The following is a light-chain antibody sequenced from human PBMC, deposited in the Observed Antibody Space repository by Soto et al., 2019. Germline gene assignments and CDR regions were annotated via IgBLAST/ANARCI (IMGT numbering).Light chain of an antibody. CDR1: QSVSSN. Sequence: IVLKHSPRSLSLTPFEIVALSFRDIQSVSSNYLAWYQQKPGQAPRLLIYGASTRATGIQARFSGSGSGTEFTLTISSLQSEDFAVYFFQQYNNGNPIRFGQGARLEVK. CDR3: QQYNNGNPIR. CDR2: GAS. V-gene: IGKV3-15*01. J-gene: IGKJ5*01.